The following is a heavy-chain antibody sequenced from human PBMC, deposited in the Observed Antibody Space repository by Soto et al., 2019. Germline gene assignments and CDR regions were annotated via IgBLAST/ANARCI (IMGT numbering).Heavy chain of an antibody. CDR2: LSKSGEST. CDR1: GFTFSSYA. Sequence: EVELLESGGGLVQPGGSLRLSCAAFGFTFSSYAMNWVRQAPGKGLEWVSGLSKSGESTYYADSVKGRFTISRDNSKDTLYLQMNSLRAEDTAVYSCAKATRLDYWGQGTLVTVSS. CDR3: AKATRLDY. J-gene: IGHJ4*02. V-gene: IGHV3-23*01.